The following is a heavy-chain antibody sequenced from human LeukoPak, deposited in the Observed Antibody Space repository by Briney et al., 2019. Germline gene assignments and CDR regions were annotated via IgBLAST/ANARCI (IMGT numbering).Heavy chain of an antibody. CDR3: ARVTMIVVVNWFDP. CDR1: GGSFSGYY. CDR2: INHSGST. J-gene: IGHJ5*02. Sequence: SETLSLTCAVYGGSFSGYYWSWVRQPPGKGLEWIGEINHSGSTNYNPSLKSRVTISVDTSKNQFSLKLSSVTAADTAVYYCARVTMIVVVNWFDPWGQGTLVTVSS. V-gene: IGHV4-34*01. D-gene: IGHD3-22*01.